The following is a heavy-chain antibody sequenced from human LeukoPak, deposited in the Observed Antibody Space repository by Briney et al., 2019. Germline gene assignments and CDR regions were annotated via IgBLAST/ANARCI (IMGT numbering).Heavy chain of an antibody. CDR3: ARMGYYGSGSYRDY. V-gene: IGHV4-34*01. Sequence: SETLSLTCAVYGGSFSGYYWSWIRQPPGKGLEWIGEINHSGSTNYNPSLKSRVTISVDTSNNQFSLKLSSVTAADTAVYYCARMGYYGSGSYRDYWGQGTLVTVSS. CDR1: GGSFSGYY. J-gene: IGHJ4*02. D-gene: IGHD3-10*01. CDR2: INHSGST.